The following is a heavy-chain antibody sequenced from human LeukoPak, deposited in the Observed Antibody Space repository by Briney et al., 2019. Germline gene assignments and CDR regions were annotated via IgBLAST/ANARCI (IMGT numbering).Heavy chain of an antibody. Sequence: GGSLRLSCAASGFTFSSYWMSWVRQAPGKGLEWVSAISGSGGSTYYADSVKGRFTISRDNSKNTLYLQMNSLRAEDTAVYYCAKNDGYQLLYLNWFDPWGQGTLVTVSS. CDR2: ISGSGGST. V-gene: IGHV3-23*01. CDR1: GFTFSSYW. J-gene: IGHJ5*02. D-gene: IGHD2-2*02. CDR3: AKNDGYQLLYLNWFDP.